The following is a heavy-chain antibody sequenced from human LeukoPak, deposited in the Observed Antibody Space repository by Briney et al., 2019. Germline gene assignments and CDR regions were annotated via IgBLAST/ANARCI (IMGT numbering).Heavy chain of an antibody. J-gene: IGHJ4*02. CDR1: GGSISSYY. CDR2: IHTSGTT. D-gene: IGHD1-14*01. V-gene: IGHV4-4*09. Sequence: SGTLSLTCTVSGGSISSYYWSWIRQPPGKGPEWIGYIHTSGTTNYNPSLKGRVTVSADTSKNQFSLKLSSVTAADTAVYFCARRTPENFDYWGQGTLVTVSS. CDR3: ARRTPENFDY.